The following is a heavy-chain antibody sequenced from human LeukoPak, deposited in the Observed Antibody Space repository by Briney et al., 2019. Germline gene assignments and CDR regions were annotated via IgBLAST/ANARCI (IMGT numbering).Heavy chain of an antibody. CDR1: GFTFSSYE. D-gene: IGHD2-2*01. V-gene: IGHV3-48*03. Sequence: RPGGSLRLSCAASGFTFSSYEMNWVRQAPGKGLEWVLYISSSGSTIYYADSVKGRFTISRDNAKNSLYLQMNSLRAEDTAVYYCARAPLGHCSSTSCCFDYWGQGTLVTVSS. CDR2: ISSSGSTI. J-gene: IGHJ4*02. CDR3: ARAPLGHCSSTSCCFDY.